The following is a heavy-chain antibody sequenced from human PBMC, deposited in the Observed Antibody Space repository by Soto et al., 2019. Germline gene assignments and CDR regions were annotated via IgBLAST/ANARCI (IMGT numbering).Heavy chain of an antibody. CDR1: GFTFDDYA. D-gene: IGHD4-17*01. CDR2: ISWNSGSI. CDR3: AKDKGPTVTTVYHY. J-gene: IGHJ4*02. Sequence: EVQLVESGGGLVQPGRSLRLSCAASGFTFDDYAMHWVWQAPGKGLEWVSGISWNSGSIGYADSVKGRFTISRDNAKNSLYLQMNSLRAEDTALYYCAKDKGPTVTTVYHYWGQGTLVTVSS. V-gene: IGHV3-9*01.